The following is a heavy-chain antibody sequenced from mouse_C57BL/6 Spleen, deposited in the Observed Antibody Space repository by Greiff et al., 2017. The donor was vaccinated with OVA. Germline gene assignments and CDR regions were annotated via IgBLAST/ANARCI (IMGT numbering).Heavy chain of an antibody. CDR2: ISSGSSTI. V-gene: IGHV5-17*01. CDR1: GFTFSDYG. J-gene: IGHJ3*01. CDR3: ARGRNYDPFAY. Sequence: EVLLVESGGGLVKPGGSLKLSCAASGFTFSDYGMHWVRQAPEKGLEWVAYISSGSSTIYYADTVKGRFTISRDNAKNTLFLQMTSLRSDDTAMYYYARGRNYDPFAYWGKGTLVTVAA. D-gene: IGHD2-4*01.